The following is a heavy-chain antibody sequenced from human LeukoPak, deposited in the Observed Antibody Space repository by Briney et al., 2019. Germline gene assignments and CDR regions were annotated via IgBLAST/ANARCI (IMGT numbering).Heavy chain of an antibody. CDR2: IYYSGST. CDR1: GGYISSYY. CDR3: ARFGYYYDSSGSLFWYFDL. D-gene: IGHD3-22*01. J-gene: IGHJ2*01. Sequence: SETLSLTCTVSGGYISSYYWSWIRQPPGKGLEWIGYIYYSGSTNYNPSLKSRVTISVDTSNNQFSLKLSSVTAADTAVYYCARFGYYYDSSGSLFWYFDLWGRGTLVTVSS. V-gene: IGHV4-59*08.